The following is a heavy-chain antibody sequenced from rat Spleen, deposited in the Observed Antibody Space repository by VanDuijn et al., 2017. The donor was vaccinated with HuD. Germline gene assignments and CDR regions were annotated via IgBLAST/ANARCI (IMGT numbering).Heavy chain of an antibody. Sequence: EVQLVESGGGLVQPGRSLKLSCAASGFTFSNYYMAWVRQAPTRGLEWVAYITTGGGTTFYRDSVKGRFTISRDNAKSTLSLQMDSLRSEDTATYYCARRYDFDYWGQGVMVTVSS. J-gene: IGHJ2*01. CDR3: ARRYDFDY. D-gene: IGHD1-11*01. CDR2: ITTGGGTT. V-gene: IGHV5-27*01. CDR1: GFTFSNYY.